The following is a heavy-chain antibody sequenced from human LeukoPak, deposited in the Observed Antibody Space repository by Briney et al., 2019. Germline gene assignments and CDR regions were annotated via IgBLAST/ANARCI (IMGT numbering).Heavy chain of an antibody. V-gene: IGHV3-23*01. CDR3: ARGAPGIQLWLCDY. J-gene: IGHJ4*02. D-gene: IGHD5-18*01. CDR1: GFSFSSYG. Sequence: GGSLRLSCVASGFSFSSYGMSWVRQAPGKGLEWISAITGSGGTTYYADSVEGRFTISRDNAKNSLYLQMNSLRAEDTAVYYCARGAPGIQLWLCDYWGQGTLVTVSS. CDR2: ITGSGGTT.